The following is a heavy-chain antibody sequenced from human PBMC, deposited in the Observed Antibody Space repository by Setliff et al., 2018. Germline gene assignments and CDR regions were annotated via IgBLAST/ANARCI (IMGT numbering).Heavy chain of an antibody. CDR1: GFYISGGYC. J-gene: IGHJ1*01. CDR3: VRQGADTGSNYDKYFRH. V-gene: IGHV4-38-2*02. CDR2: IFHLGNA. Sequence: PSETLSLTCTVSGFYISGGYCWGWIRQSPGKGLEWIASIFHLGNAYYNPSLKSRVTMSVDTSKNQFSLRLTSVTAADTAVYYCVRQGADTGSNYDKYFRHWGQGTLFTVSS. D-gene: IGHD1-26*01.